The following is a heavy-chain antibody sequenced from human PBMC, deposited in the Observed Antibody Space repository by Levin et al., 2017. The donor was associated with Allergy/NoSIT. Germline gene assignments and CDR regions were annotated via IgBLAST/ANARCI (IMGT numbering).Heavy chain of an antibody. D-gene: IGHD3-3*01. Sequence: GGSLRLSCAASGFTFSSYGMHWVRQAPGKGLEWVAVIWYDGSNKYYADSVKGRFTISRDNSKNTLYLQMNSLRAEDTAVYYCARGGGYDFWSGYNDYYGMDVWGQGTTVTVAS. V-gene: IGHV3-33*01. CDR2: IWYDGSNK. J-gene: IGHJ6*02. CDR1: GFTFSSYG. CDR3: ARGGGYDFWSGYNDYYGMDV.